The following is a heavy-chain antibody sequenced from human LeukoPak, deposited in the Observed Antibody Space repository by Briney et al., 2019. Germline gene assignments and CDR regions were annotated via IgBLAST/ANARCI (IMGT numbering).Heavy chain of an antibody. D-gene: IGHD3-16*01. Sequence: PSETLSLTCTVSGGSISSYYWSWIRQPPGKGLEWIGYIYYSGSTNYNPSLKSRVTISVDTSMNQFSLKLSSVTAADTAVYYCARDYGRPWGDNWYFDLWGRGTLVTVSS. J-gene: IGHJ2*01. CDR2: IYYSGST. CDR1: GGSISSYY. CDR3: ARDYGRPWGDNWYFDL. V-gene: IGHV4-59*01.